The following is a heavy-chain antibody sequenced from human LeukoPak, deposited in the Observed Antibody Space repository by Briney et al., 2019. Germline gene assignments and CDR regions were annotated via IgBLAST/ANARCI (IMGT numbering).Heavy chain of an antibody. D-gene: IGHD6-19*01. CDR1: GFSFSNYG. Sequence: GGSLRLSCAASGFSFSNYGIHWVRQAPGKGLEWVTVISYDGSNKYYADSVKGRFTISRDNSKNTLYLQMNSLRAEDTAVYYCAKDIEEWLVKGGGCFDYWGQGTLVTVSS. CDR3: AKDIEEWLVKGGGCFDY. V-gene: IGHV3-30*18. J-gene: IGHJ4*02. CDR2: ISYDGSNK.